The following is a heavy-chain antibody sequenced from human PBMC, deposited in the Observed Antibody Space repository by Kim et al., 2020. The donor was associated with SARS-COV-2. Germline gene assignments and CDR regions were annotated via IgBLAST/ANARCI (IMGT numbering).Heavy chain of an antibody. CDR1: GFTFSNYF. CDR3: ARDPYFGLFDY. D-gene: IGHD2-8*01. CDR2: IKEDGSDK. J-gene: IGHJ4*02. Sequence: GGSLRLSCAASGFTFSNYFMDWVRQAPGKGLEWVAAIKEDGSDKYYLDSVTGRFTVSRDNTRNSLYLQMNSLRAEDTGVYFCARDPYFGLFDYWGQGARVTVSS. V-gene: IGHV3-7*01.